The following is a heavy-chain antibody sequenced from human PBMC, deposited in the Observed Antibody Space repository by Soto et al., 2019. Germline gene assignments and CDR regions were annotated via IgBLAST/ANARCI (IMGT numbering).Heavy chain of an antibody. Sequence: GGSLRLSCAASGFTFSSYGMHWVRQAPGKGLEWVAVIWYDGSNKYYADSVKGRFTISRDNSKNTLYLQMNSLRAEDTAVYYCARDSFAYDSSGYVDYWGQGTLVTVSS. D-gene: IGHD3-22*01. V-gene: IGHV3-33*01. CDR1: GFTFSSYG. CDR2: IWYDGSNK. J-gene: IGHJ4*02. CDR3: ARDSFAYDSSGYVDY.